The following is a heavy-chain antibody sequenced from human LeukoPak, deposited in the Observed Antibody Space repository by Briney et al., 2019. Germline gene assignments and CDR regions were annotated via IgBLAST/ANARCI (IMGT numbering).Heavy chain of an antibody. CDR3: AREITMVRGVTHDAFDI. CDR2: IWYDGSNK. CDR1: GFTFSSYG. V-gene: IGHV3-33*01. D-gene: IGHD3-10*01. J-gene: IGHJ3*02. Sequence: GGSLRLSCAASGFTFSSYGMHWVRQAPGKGLEWVAVIWYDGSNKYYADSVKGRFTISRDNTKNTLYLQMNSLRAEDTAVYYCAREITMVRGVTHDAFDIWGQGTMVTVSS.